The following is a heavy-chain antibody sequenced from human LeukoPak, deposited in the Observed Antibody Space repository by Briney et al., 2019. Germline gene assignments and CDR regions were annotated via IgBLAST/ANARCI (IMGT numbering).Heavy chain of an antibody. Sequence: PGGSLRLSCAASGFTFSSYAMHWVRQAPGKGLEWVAVISYDGSNKYYADSVEGRFTISRDNSKNTLYLQMNSLRAEDTAVYYCAREAGMNAFDIWGQGTMVTVSS. CDR3: AREAGMNAFDI. D-gene: IGHD6-19*01. CDR2: ISYDGSNK. CDR1: GFTFSSYA. J-gene: IGHJ3*02. V-gene: IGHV3-30-3*01.